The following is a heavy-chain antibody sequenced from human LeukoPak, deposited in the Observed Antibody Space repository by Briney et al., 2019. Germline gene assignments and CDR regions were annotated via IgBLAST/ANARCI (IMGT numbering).Heavy chain of an antibody. V-gene: IGHV1-69*05. CDR1: GGTFSSYA. CDR3: ARGPVAGIHSGLYFQH. CDR2: IIPIFGTA. J-gene: IGHJ1*01. D-gene: IGHD6-19*01. Sequence: SVKVSCKASGGTFSSYAISWVRQAPGQGLEWMGGIIPIFGTANYAQKFQGRVTITTDESTSTAYMELSSLRSEDTAVYYCARGPVAGIHSGLYFQHWGQGTLVTVSS.